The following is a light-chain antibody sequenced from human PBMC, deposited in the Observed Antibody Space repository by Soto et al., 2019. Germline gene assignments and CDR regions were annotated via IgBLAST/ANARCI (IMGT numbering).Light chain of an antibody. V-gene: IGKV3-15*01. CDR2: ATS. CDR3: QRYGDWPLT. J-gene: IGKJ4*01. CDR1: QSVGNN. Sequence: EIVVTQSPATLSVTPVERATLSCRASQSVGNNFAWYQQKPGQAPRLLIFATSTRATGVPAGFSGSGSGTEFTLTISSLQSEDFAVYYCQRYGDWPLTFGGGAKVEIE.